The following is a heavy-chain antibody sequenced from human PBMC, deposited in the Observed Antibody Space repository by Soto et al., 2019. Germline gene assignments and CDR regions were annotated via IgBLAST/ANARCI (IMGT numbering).Heavy chain of an antibody. CDR3: ARIPYSSASFDY. J-gene: IGHJ4*02. D-gene: IGHD6-19*01. CDR1: GFSVSSTS. V-gene: IGHV4-59*02. Sequence: SETLSLTCSVSGFSVSSTSWGWVRQSPGKGLEWIGYVYNSGSTIYSPSLKSRITISMDPSKNQFSLRLRSVTAADTAVYYCARIPYSSASFDYWGQGNLVTVSS. CDR2: VYNSGST.